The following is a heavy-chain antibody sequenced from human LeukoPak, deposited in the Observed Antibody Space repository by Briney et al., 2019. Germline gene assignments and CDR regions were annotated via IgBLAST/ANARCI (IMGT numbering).Heavy chain of an antibody. CDR3: AKETDLGDYYDSSGFDY. J-gene: IGHJ4*02. Sequence: GGSLRLSXAASGFTFDDYAMHWVRQAPGKGVEWVSRISGDGGSTYYADSVKGRFTISRDNSKNSLYLQMNSLRTEDTALYYCAKETDLGDYYDSSGFDYWGQGTLVTVSS. V-gene: IGHV3-43*02. D-gene: IGHD3-22*01. CDR1: GFTFDDYA. CDR2: ISGDGGST.